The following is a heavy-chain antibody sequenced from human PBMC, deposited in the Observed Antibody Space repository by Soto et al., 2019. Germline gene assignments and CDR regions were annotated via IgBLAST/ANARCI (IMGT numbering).Heavy chain of an antibody. CDR2: IWYDGSNK. CDR3: ARDSRRYSGYDGYYYGMDV. J-gene: IGHJ6*02. D-gene: IGHD5-12*01. V-gene: IGHV3-33*01. CDR1: GFTFSSYG. Sequence: GGSLRLSCAASGFTFSSYGMHWVRQAPGKGLEWVAVIWYDGSNKYYADSVKGRFTISRDNSKNTLYLQMNSLRAEDTAVYYCARDSRRYSGYDGYYYGMDVWGQGTTVTVSS.